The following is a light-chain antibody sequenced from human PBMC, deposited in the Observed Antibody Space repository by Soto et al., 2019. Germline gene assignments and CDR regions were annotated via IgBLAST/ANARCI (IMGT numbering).Light chain of an antibody. J-gene: IGKJ1*01. CDR3: QQRSNLWT. Sequence: EIVLTQSPATLSLSPGERATLSCRASQSVSSYLAWYQQKPGQAPRLLIYDASNRATGIPARFSGSGSGTDFTLTISSLEPEDFAVYYCQQRSNLWTFGQRTMVDIK. CDR2: DAS. V-gene: IGKV3-11*01. CDR1: QSVSSY.